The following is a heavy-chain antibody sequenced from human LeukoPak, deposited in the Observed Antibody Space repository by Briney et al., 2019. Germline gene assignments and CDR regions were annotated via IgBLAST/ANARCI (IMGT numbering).Heavy chain of an antibody. J-gene: IGHJ6*04. CDR2: ISSSGSTI. V-gene: IGHV3-48*03. CDR1: GFTFSSYE. Sequence: GGSLRLSCAASGFTFSSYEMNWVRQALGKGLEWVSYISSSGSTIYYADSVKGRFTISRDNAKNSLYLQMNSLRAEDTAVYYCARSLNTGYSSSWSYYYYGMDVWGKGTTVTVSS. CDR3: ARSLNTGYSSSWSYYYYGMDV. D-gene: IGHD6-13*01.